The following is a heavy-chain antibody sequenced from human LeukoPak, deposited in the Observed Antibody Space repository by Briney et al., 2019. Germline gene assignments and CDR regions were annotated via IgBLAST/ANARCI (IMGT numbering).Heavy chain of an antibody. CDR1: GFTFSPLG. D-gene: IGHD3-10*01. CDR3: ARGRGLTLSYHYFDS. CDR2: ISSGSSTT. Sequence: GGSLRLSCAASGFTFSPLGMNWVRQAPGRGLEWVSYISSGSSTTYYADSVKGRFTISRDSAKNSLYLQMNSLRDEDTAVYYCARGRGLTLSYHYFDSWGQGTLVTVSS. V-gene: IGHV3-48*02. J-gene: IGHJ4*02.